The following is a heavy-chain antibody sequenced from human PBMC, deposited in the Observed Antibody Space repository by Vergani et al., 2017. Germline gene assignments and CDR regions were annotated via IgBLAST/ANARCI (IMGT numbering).Heavy chain of an antibody. CDR3: ASLLGYCSSASCSHYFDY. CDR2: IYYSGRT. J-gene: IGHJ4*02. Sequence: QLQLQESGPGLVKPSETLSLTCTVSGGSISSSSYYWGWIRQPPGKGLEWIGSIYYSGRTYYNPSLKRRVTISVDTSKNQFSLKLSSVTAADTAVYYCASLLGYCSSASCSHYFDYWGQGTLVTVSS. V-gene: IGHV4-39*07. D-gene: IGHD2-2*01. CDR1: GGSISSSSYY.